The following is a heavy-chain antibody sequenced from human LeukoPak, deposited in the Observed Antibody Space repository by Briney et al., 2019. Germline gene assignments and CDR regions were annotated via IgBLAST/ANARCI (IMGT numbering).Heavy chain of an antibody. V-gene: IGHV3-43*02. Sequence: GGSLRLSCAASGFTFDDYAMHWVRQAPGKGLEWVSLISGDGDSTYYADSVKGRFTISRDNSKNSLYLQMNSLRTEDTALYYCAKDIRPGYSGYEWGQGTLVTVSS. CDR3: AKDIRPGYSGYE. CDR1: GFTFDDYA. D-gene: IGHD5-12*01. J-gene: IGHJ4*02. CDR2: ISGDGDST.